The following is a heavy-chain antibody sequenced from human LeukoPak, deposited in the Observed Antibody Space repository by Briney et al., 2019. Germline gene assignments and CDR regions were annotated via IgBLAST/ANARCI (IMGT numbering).Heavy chain of an antibody. CDR1: GGTFSSYA. Sequence: SVKGSCKASGGTFSSYAISWGRQAPGHGREWVGGIIPIFGTANYAQKFQGRVTITADESTSTAYMELSSLRSEDTAVYYCARDEPSGGNRHFDYWGQGTLVTVSS. J-gene: IGHJ4*02. V-gene: IGHV1-69*13. CDR2: IIPIFGTA. CDR3: ARDEPSGGNRHFDY. D-gene: IGHD4-23*01.